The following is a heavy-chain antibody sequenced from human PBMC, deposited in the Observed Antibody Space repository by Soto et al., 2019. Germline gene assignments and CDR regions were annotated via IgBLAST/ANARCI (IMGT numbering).Heavy chain of an antibody. CDR3: ARSSLTELDYSENSPDY. V-gene: IGHV4-30-2*01. Sequence: SSETLSLTCAVSGGSISSGGYSWSWIRQPPGKGLEWIGYIYHSGSTYYNPSLKSRVTISVDRSKNQFSLKLSSVTAADTAVYYCARSSLTELDYSENSPDYWGQGTLVTVSS. CDR1: GGSISSGGYS. J-gene: IGHJ4*02. D-gene: IGHD4-4*01. CDR2: IYHSGST.